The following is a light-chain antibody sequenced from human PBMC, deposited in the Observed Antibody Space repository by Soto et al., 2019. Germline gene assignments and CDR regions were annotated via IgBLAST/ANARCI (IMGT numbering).Light chain of an antibody. V-gene: IGKV3-20*01. J-gene: IGKJ3*01. CDR3: QEYGRSPFT. CDR2: GAS. CDR1: QSVSSNY. Sequence: EIVLTQSPGTLSLSPGERATLSCRASQSVSSNYLTWYQQKPGQAPRLLIYGASSSATGIPDRFSGSGSGTDFTLTISRLEPEDFAVYYCQEYGRSPFTFGPGTKVDIK.